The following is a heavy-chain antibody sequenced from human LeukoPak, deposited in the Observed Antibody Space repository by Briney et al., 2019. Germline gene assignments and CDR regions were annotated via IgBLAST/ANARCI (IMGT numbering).Heavy chain of an antibody. Sequence: GGSLRLSCAASGFTFSTYGMHWVRQAPGKGLEWVAVISYDGSNEYYADSVKGRFTISRDNSKNTLYLQMSSLRAEDTAVYYCAKVVAGNIDYYFDYWGQGILVAVSS. CDR3: AKVVAGNIDYYFDY. CDR1: GFTFSTYG. V-gene: IGHV3-30*18. D-gene: IGHD2/OR15-2a*01. J-gene: IGHJ4*02. CDR2: ISYDGSNE.